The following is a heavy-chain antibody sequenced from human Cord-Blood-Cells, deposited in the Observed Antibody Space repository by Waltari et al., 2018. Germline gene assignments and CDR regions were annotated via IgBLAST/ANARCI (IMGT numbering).Heavy chain of an antibody. V-gene: IGHV4-34*01. CDR3: ARGSYSNFDY. CDR2: INHSGST. J-gene: IGHJ4*02. D-gene: IGHD4-4*01. Sequence: GKQWIGEINHSGSTNYNPSLKSRVTISVDTSKNQFSLKLSSVTAADTAVYYCARGSYSNFDYWGQGTLVTVSS.